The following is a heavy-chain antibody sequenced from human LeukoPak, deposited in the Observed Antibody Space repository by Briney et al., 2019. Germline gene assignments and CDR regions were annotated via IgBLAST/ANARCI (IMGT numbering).Heavy chain of an antibody. CDR2: INHSGST. J-gene: IGHJ4*02. CDR1: GGSISSYY. Sequence: PSETLSLTCTVSGGSISSYYWSWIRQPPGKGLEWIGEINHSGSTNYNPSLKSRVTISVDTSKNQFSLKLSSVTAADTAVYYCARTSWITFVSDYWGQGTLVTVSS. CDR3: ARTSWITFVSDY. D-gene: IGHD3-16*01. V-gene: IGHV4-34*01.